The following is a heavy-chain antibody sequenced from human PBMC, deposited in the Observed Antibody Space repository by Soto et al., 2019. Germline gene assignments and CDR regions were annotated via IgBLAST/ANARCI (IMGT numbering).Heavy chain of an antibody. CDR2: INHSGST. D-gene: IGHD3-10*01. Sequence: SETLSLTCAVYGGSFSGYYWSWIRQPPGKGLEWIGEINHSGSTNYNPSLKSRVTISVDTSKNQFSLKLSSVTAADTAVYYCARGRVLWFGESYCGMDVWGQGTTVTVSS. CDR1: GGSFSGYY. CDR3: ARGRVLWFGESYCGMDV. V-gene: IGHV4-34*01. J-gene: IGHJ6*02.